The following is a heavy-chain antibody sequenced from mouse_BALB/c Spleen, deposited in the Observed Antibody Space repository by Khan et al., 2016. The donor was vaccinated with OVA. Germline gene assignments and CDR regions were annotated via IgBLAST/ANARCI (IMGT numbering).Heavy chain of an antibody. CDR2: IWGDGST. CDR1: GFSLTSDG. CDR3: AKLRVFYFDS. J-gene: IGHJ2*01. V-gene: IGHV2-3*01. Sequence: VHLVESGPGLVAPSQSLSITCTVSGFSLTSDGVSWVRQPPGKGLEWLGVIWGDGSTNYPSALRSRLSIRKDNSKSQVFLKLDSLQTDDTATYYCAKLRVFYFDSWGQGTTLTVSS.